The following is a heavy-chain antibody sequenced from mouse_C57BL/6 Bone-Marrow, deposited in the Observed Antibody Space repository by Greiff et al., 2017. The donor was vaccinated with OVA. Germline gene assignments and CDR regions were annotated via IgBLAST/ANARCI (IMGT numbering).Heavy chain of an antibody. CDR1: GFTFSDYG. Sequence: EVHLVESGGGLVKPGGSLKLSCAASGFTFSDYGMHWVRQAPEKGLEWVAYISSGSSTIYYADTVKGRFTISRDNAKNTLFLQMTSLRSEDTAMYYCATEWLRRPPYYAMDYWGQGTSVTVSS. CDR3: ATEWLRRPPYYAMDY. J-gene: IGHJ4*01. D-gene: IGHD2-2*01. V-gene: IGHV5-17*01. CDR2: ISSGSSTI.